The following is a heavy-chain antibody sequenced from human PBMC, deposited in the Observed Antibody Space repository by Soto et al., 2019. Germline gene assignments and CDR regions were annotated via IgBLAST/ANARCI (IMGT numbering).Heavy chain of an antibody. CDR3: ARHNVVTINTTFDY. D-gene: IGHD3-22*01. CDR2: IYYSGST. CDR1: GGSISSSSYY. V-gene: IGHV4-39*01. Sequence: SETLSLTCTVSGGSISSSSYYWGWIRQPPGKGLEWIGSIYYSGSTNYNPSLKSRVTISVDTSKNQFSLKLTSVTAADTAVYYCARHNVVTINTTFDYWGQGTPVRVSS. J-gene: IGHJ4*02.